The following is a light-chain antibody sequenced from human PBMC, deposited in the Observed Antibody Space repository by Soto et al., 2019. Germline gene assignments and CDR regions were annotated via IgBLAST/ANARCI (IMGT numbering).Light chain of an antibody. CDR3: QQSYSTPQT. CDR1: QSISSY. V-gene: IGKV1-39*01. CDR2: AAS. J-gene: IGKJ1*01. Sequence: DIQMTQSPSSLSASVGDRVTITCRASQSISSYLNWYQQKPGKAPKLLIYAASSLQSGVPSRFSGSRSGTDFTLTISSLQPEDFATYYCQQSYSTPQTFGQGTKVDI.